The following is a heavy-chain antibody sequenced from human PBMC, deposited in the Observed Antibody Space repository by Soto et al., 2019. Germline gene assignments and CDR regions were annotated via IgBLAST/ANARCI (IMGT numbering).Heavy chain of an antibody. J-gene: IGHJ6*02. CDR2: IGTAGDT. V-gene: IGHV3-13*01. CDR3: ARGGYSSISQKSYYYGMDA. CDR1: GFTFSSYD. D-gene: IGHD5-12*01. Sequence: GGSLRLSCAASGFTFSSYDMHWVRQATGKGLEWVSAIGTAGDTYYPGSVKGRFTISRENAKNSLYLQMNSLRAGDTAVYYCARGGYSSISQKSYYYGMDAWGQGTTATVSS.